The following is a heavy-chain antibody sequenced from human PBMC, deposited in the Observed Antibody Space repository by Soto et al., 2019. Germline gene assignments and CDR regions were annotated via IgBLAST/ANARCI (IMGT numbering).Heavy chain of an antibody. Sequence: GGSLRLSCAASGFTFSSYAMSWVRQAPGKGLEWVSAFSGSGGTTYYADSVKGRFTISRDNSKNTLYLQMNSLRAEDTAVYFCAKDSSSVPAAFDFWGQGTLVTVSS. CDR3: AKDSSSVPAAFDF. J-gene: IGHJ4*02. D-gene: IGHD2-2*01. CDR2: FSGSGGTT. CDR1: GFTFSSYA. V-gene: IGHV3-23*01.